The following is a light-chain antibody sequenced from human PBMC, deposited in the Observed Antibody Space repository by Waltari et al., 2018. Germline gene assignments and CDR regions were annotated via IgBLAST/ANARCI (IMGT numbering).Light chain of an antibody. CDR1: HGVSSN. Sequence: EIVMTQSPATLSVSPGERDTLSCRASHGVSSNLAWYQQKPGQAPRLLLYDASTRATGLPARFSGSGSGTEFTLTCSSLQSEDFAVYYCQQYNDWPLTFGGGTKVEVK. CDR3: QQYNDWPLT. CDR2: DAS. V-gene: IGKV3-15*01. J-gene: IGKJ4*01.